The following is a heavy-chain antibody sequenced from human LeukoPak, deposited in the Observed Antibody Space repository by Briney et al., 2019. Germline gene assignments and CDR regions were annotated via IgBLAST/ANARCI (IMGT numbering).Heavy chain of an antibody. CDR2: IYPGDSDT. CDR3: ASQKSGYSSGWLPDY. CDR1: GYSFTSYW. V-gene: IGHV5-51*01. J-gene: IGHJ4*02. D-gene: IGHD6-19*01. Sequence: PGESLKISCKGSGYSFTSYWIGWVRQMPGKGLEWMGIIYPGDSDTRYSPSFQGQVTISADKSISTAYLQWSSLKASDTAMYYCASQKSGYSSGWLPDYWGQGTPVTVSS.